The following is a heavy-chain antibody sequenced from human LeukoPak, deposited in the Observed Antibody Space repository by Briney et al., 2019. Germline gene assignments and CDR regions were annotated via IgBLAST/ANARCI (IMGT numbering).Heavy chain of an antibody. CDR2: ISPNGGTT. J-gene: IGHJ4*02. CDR3: VRWGSCCYDF. CDR1: GFTFSNYA. D-gene: IGHD2-15*01. Sequence: GGSLRLSCSASGFTFSNYAMHWVRQGPGKELEYVSSISPNGGTTYYADSVKGRFTISRDNSKNTVYLQMSSLRAEDTAMYYCVRWGSCCYDFWGQGTLVTVSS. V-gene: IGHV3-64D*09.